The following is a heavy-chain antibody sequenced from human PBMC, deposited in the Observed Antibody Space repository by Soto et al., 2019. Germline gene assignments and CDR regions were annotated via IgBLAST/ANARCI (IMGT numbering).Heavy chain of an antibody. CDR3: ARSSGGNFGIIIEGTNWFAP. Sequence: GAPVKLPCKAPSETFDSYYINWARQATGQGLEWMGVINPHGGSTAYAQKFKGRVTLTRDTSASTVYMEVSSLTSEDTAMYYCARSSGGNFGIIIEGTNWFAPWGKGTLVPVSS. J-gene: IGHJ5*02. CDR1: SETFDSYY. V-gene: IGHV1-46*02. D-gene: IGHD1-26*01. CDR2: INPHGGST.